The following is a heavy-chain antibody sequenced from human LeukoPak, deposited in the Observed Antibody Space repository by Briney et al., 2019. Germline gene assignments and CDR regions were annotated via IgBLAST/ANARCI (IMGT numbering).Heavy chain of an antibody. Sequence: SVKVSCKASGGTFSSYAISWVRQAPGQGLEWMGRIIPIFGTANYAQKFQGRVTITTDESTSTACMELSSLRSEDTAVYYCARVPSSSDWFDPWGQGTLVTVSS. CDR3: ARVPSSSDWFDP. D-gene: IGHD6-13*01. CDR1: GGTFSSYA. CDR2: IIPIFGTA. V-gene: IGHV1-69*05. J-gene: IGHJ5*02.